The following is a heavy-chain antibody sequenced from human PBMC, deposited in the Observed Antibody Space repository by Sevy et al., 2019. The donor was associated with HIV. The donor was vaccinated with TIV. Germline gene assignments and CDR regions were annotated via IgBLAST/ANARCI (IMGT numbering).Heavy chain of an antibody. Sequence: ASVKVSCKASGGTFSSYAISWVRQAPGQGLEWMGGIIPIFGTANYAQKFQGRVTITADESTSTAYMELSSLRSGDTAVYYCARSGRAFEYYYYGMDVWGQGTTVTVSS. D-gene: IGHD3-9*01. V-gene: IGHV1-69*13. CDR3: ARSGRAFEYYYYGMDV. CDR1: GGTFSSYA. J-gene: IGHJ6*02. CDR2: IIPIFGTA.